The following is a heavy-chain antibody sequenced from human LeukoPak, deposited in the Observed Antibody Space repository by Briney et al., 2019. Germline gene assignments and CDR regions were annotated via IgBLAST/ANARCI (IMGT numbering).Heavy chain of an antibody. CDR2: IKQDGTEK. CDR1: GLTFSDAW. V-gene: IGHV3-7*01. Sequence: PGGSLRLSCAASGLTFSDAWMSWVRQAPGKGLEWVANIKQDGTEKSYVDSVKGRFTISRDNAKNSLYLQMNSLRAEDTAVYYCAELGITMIGGVWGKGTTVTISS. CDR3: AELGITMIGGV. J-gene: IGHJ6*04. D-gene: IGHD3-10*02.